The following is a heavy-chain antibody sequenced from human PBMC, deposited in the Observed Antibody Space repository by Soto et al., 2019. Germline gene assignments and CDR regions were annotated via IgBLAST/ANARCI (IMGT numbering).Heavy chain of an antibody. CDR1: GFTFSSHA. CDR3: ARGLLSIAALPPNRFAP. D-gene: IGHD6-6*01. J-gene: IGHJ5*02. CDR2: TDAGSANT. Sequence: GGSLRLSCAASGFTFSSHAMSWVRQAPGKGLEWVAATDAGSANTLYADSVKGRFTISRDNAKSTLYLQMNSLRAEDTAVYYCARGLLSIAALPPNRFAPCGQGTLVPGSS. V-gene: IGHV3-23*01.